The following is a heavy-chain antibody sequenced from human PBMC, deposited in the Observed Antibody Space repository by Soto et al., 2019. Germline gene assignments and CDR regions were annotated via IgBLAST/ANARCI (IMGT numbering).Heavy chain of an antibody. CDR2: IWYDGSNK. Sequence: LRLSCAASGFTFSSYGMHGVRQAPGKGLEWVAVIWYDGSNKYYADSVKGRFTISRDNSKNTLYLQMNSLRAEDTAVYYCAREYYDYYMDVWGKGTTVTVSS. J-gene: IGHJ6*03. V-gene: IGHV3-33*01. D-gene: IGHD3-3*01. CDR1: GFTFSSYG. CDR3: AREYYDYYMDV.